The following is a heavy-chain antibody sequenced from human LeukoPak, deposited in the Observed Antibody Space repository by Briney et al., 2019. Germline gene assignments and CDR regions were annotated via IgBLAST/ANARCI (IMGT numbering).Heavy chain of an antibody. CDR1: GFTFSSYW. J-gene: IGHJ4*02. Sequence: GGCLRLSCAAPGFTFSSYWMNWVRQAPGKGLEWVANIKQDGSEKYYVDSVKGRFTISRDNAKSSLYLQMNSLRVEDTAVYYCATSPTLDHWGQGTLVTVSS. CDR3: ATSPTLDH. CDR2: IKQDGSEK. V-gene: IGHV3-7*05.